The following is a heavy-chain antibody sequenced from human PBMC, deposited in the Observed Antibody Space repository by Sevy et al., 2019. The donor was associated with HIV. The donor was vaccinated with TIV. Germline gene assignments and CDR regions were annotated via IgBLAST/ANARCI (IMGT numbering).Heavy chain of an antibody. CDR2: IYYSGST. V-gene: IGHV4-59*01. Sequence: SETLSLTCTVSGGSISSYYWSWIRQPPGKGLEWIGYIYYSGSTNYNPSLKSRVTISVDTSKNQFSLKLSSVTAADTAVYYGARHSSGYYYDYWGQGTLVTVSS. J-gene: IGHJ4*02. CDR3: ARHSSGYYYDY. D-gene: IGHD3-22*01. CDR1: GGSISSYY.